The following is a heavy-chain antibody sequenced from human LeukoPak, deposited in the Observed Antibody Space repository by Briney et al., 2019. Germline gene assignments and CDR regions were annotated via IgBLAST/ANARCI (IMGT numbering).Heavy chain of an antibody. J-gene: IGHJ4*02. CDR2: IGGSGGST. CDR3: AKRGAEVGTTIAPGDY. Sequence: PGGSLRLSCAASGFTFSSYAMSWVRQAPGKGLEWVSAIGGSGGSTYYADSVKGRFTISRDISKNTLYLQMNSLRAEDTAVYYCAKRGAEVGTTIAPGDYWGQGSLVTVSS. CDR1: GFTFSSYA. D-gene: IGHD1-26*01. V-gene: IGHV3-23*01.